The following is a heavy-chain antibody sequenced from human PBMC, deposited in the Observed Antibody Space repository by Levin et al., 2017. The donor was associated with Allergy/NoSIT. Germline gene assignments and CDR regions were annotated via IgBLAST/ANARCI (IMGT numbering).Heavy chain of an antibody. CDR2: ISSSSSYI. D-gene: IGHD5-18*01. CDR1: GFTFSTYS. CDR3: ARDEMVWDSYGYKSREFDY. Sequence: GGSLRLSCAASGFTFSTYSMNWVRQAPGKGLEWVSSISSSSSYIYYADSVKGRFTISRDNAKNSLYLQMNSLRAEDTAVYYCARDEMVWDSYGYKSREFDYWGQGTLVTVSS. J-gene: IGHJ4*02. V-gene: IGHV3-21*01.